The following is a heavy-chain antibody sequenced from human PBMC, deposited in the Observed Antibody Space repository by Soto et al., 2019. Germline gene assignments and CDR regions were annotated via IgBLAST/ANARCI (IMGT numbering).Heavy chain of an antibody. Sequence: GGSLRLSCASSGFTFDDYAMHWVRQAPGKGLEWVSGISWNSGSIGYADSVKGRFTISRDNAKSSLYLQMNSLRAEDTALYYCAKDWDYDSSGDFDYWGQGTLVTVSS. V-gene: IGHV3-9*01. CDR3: AKDWDYDSSGDFDY. J-gene: IGHJ4*02. CDR2: ISWNSGSI. D-gene: IGHD3-22*01. CDR1: GFTFDDYA.